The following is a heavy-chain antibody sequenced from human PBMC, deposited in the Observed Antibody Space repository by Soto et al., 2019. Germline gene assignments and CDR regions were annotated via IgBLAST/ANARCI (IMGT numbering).Heavy chain of an antibody. CDR3: ARGYCSGGSCYRY. CDR2: VIHTGRT. Sequence: PSETLSLTCTVYARSFSGYYWSWIRQPPGKGLEWIGEVIHTGRTNYNPSLKGRVTISVDTSKNQFSLNLSSVTAADTAVYYCARGYCSGGSCYRYWGQGSQVTVSS. D-gene: IGHD2-15*01. CDR1: ARSFSGYY. J-gene: IGHJ4*02. V-gene: IGHV4-34*12.